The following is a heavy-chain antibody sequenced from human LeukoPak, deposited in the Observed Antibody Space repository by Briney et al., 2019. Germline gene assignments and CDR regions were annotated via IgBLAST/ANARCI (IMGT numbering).Heavy chain of an antibody. Sequence: SETLSLTCAVSGGSISSGGYSWSWIRQPPGKGLEWIGYIYHSGSTNYDPSLKSRVTISVDTSKNQFSLKLSSVTAADTAVYYCARDYGDYVGGAFDIWGQGTMVTVSS. CDR2: IYHSGST. J-gene: IGHJ3*02. V-gene: IGHV4-30-2*01. CDR3: ARDYGDYVGGAFDI. D-gene: IGHD4-17*01. CDR1: GGSISSGGYS.